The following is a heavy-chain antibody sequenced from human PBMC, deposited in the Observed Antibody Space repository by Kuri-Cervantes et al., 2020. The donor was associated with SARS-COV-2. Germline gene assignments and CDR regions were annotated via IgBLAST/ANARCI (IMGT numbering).Heavy chain of an antibody. Sequence: ASVKVSCKASGYTFTSYYMHWVRQAPGQGLEWMGIINPSGGSTSYAQKFQGRVTMTRDTSTSTVYMEPSSLRSEDTAVYYCAREGRNIDYYYGMDVWGQGTTVTV. CDR2: INPSGGST. V-gene: IGHV1-46*01. CDR3: AREGRNIDYYYGMDV. J-gene: IGHJ6*02. CDR1: GYTFTSYY. D-gene: IGHD1-14*01.